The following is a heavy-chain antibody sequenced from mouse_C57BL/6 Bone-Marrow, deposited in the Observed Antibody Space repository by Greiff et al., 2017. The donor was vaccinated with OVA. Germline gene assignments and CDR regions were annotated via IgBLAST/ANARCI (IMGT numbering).Heavy chain of an antibody. CDR1: GYAFTNYL. CDR2: INPGSGGT. D-gene: IGHD1-1*01. J-gene: IGHJ4*01. CDR3: ATHGSSYDYAMDY. Sequence: QVQLQQSGAELVRPGPSVKVSCKASGYAFTNYLIEWVKQRPGQGLEWIGVINPGSGGTNYNEKFKGKATLTADKSSSTAYMQLSSLTSEDSAVYFCATHGSSYDYAMDYWGQGTSVTVSS. V-gene: IGHV1-54*01.